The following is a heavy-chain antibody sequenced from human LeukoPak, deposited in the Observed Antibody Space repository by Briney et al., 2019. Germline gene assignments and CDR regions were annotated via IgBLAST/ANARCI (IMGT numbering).Heavy chain of an antibody. Sequence: SETLSLTCAVYGGSFSGYYWSWIRQPPGKGLEWIGEINHSGSTNYNPSLKSRVTISVDTSKNQFSLKLSSVTAADTAVYYCARGIYGDYKYYFDYWGQGTLVTVSS. D-gene: IGHD4-17*01. CDR1: GGSFSGYY. CDR2: INHSGST. V-gene: IGHV4-34*01. CDR3: ARGIYGDYKYYFDY. J-gene: IGHJ4*02.